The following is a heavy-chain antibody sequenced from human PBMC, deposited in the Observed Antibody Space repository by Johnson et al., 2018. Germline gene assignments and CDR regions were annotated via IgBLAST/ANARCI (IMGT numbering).Heavy chain of an antibody. CDR2: ISYDGSNK. CDR3: AKHPYMTTQYWYFDL. Sequence: QVQLVQSGGGVVQPGRSLRLSCAASGFTFSSYGMPWVRQAPGTGLEWGAVISYDGSNKYYADSVKGRFTLSRDNSKNTLYLQMNRLIAEETALYSFAKHPYMTTQYWYFDLGGRGTLVTVSS. CDR1: GFTFSSYG. V-gene: IGHV3-30*18. D-gene: IGHD4-11*01. J-gene: IGHJ2*01.